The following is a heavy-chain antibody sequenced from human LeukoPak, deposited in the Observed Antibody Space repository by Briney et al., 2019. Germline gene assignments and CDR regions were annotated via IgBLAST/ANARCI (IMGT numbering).Heavy chain of an antibody. J-gene: IGHJ4*02. V-gene: IGHV3-23*01. CDR3: AKGNYYSDY. CDR2: ISVGGAKT. CDR1: GFTFSNYA. Sequence: GGSLRLSCVASGFTFSNYAMSCIRQAPGKGLEWISSISVGGAKTYYADSVKGRFSISRDNSKNTLYLQMNSLRAEDTAVYYCAKGNYYSDYWGQGTLVTVSS.